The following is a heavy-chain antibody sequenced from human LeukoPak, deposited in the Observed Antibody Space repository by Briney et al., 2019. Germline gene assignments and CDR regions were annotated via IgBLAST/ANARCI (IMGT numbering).Heavy chain of an antibody. CDR1: GDSISSYY. D-gene: IGHD3-10*01. J-gene: IGHJ6*02. CDR2: VYNSGST. V-gene: IGHV4-59*01. CDR3: ARGVRYYGSGSYYFPMDV. Sequence: PSETLSLTCTVSGDSISSYYWTWIRQPPGKGLEWIGYVYNSGSTDYNPSLKSRVTISVNTSKNQFSLRLNSVTAADTAVYYCARGVRYYGSGSYYFPMDVWGQGTTVTVSS.